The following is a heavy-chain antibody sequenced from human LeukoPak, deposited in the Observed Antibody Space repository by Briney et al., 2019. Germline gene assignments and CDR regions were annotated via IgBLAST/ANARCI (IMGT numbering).Heavy chain of an antibody. CDR2: ISSSRSYV. Sequence: GGSLRLSCAASGFTFSSYSMNWVRQAPGKGLEWVSSISSSRSYVYYADSVKGRFTISRDNAKNSLYLQMNSLRAEDTAVYYCARDFVVGYYYGMDVWGQGTTVTVSS. D-gene: IGHD2-21*01. CDR1: GFTFSSYS. J-gene: IGHJ6*02. CDR3: ARDFVVGYYYGMDV. V-gene: IGHV3-21*01.